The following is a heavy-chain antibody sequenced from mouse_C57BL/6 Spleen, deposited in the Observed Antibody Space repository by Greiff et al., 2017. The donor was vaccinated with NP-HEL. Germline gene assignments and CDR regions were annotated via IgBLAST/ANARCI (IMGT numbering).Heavy chain of an antibody. D-gene: IGHD1-1*01. CDR3: ARYYYGSSFDY. CDR2: IRNKANGYTT. CDR1: GFTFTDYY. Sequence: EVQLVESGGGLVQPGGSLSLSCAASGFTFTDYYMSWVRQPPGKALEWLGFIRNKANGYTTEYSASVKGRFTISRDNSQSILYLQMNALRAEDSATYYCARYYYGSSFDYWGQGTTLIVSS. V-gene: IGHV7-3*01. J-gene: IGHJ2*01.